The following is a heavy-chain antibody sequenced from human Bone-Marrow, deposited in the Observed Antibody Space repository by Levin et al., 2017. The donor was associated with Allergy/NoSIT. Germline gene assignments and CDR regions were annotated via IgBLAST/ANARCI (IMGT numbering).Heavy chain of an antibody. CDR1: GGSISNGYHY. D-gene: IGHD2-15*01. V-gene: IGHV4-30-4*01. CDR3: ATVVPTATRHWFDP. Sequence: SETLSLTCSVSGGSISNGYHYWTWIRQPPGTGLEWIGYIFVGGITNYNPSLGSRVSISVDTSKNQFSLHLGSVTAADTAVYFCATVVPTATRHWFDPWGQGIRVTVSS. J-gene: IGHJ5*02. CDR2: IFVGGIT.